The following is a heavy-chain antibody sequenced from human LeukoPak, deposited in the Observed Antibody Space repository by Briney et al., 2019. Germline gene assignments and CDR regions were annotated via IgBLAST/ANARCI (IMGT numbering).Heavy chain of an antibody. Sequence: GRSLRLSCAASGFTFSSYAMHWVRQAPGKGLEWVAVISYDGSNKYYADSVKGRFTISRDNSKNTLYLQMNSLRAEDTAVYYCARPSGRWLQPDTYFDYWGQGTLVTVSS. J-gene: IGHJ4*02. CDR1: GFTFSSYA. V-gene: IGHV3-30-3*01. D-gene: IGHD5-24*01. CDR3: ARPSGRWLQPDTYFDY. CDR2: ISYDGSNK.